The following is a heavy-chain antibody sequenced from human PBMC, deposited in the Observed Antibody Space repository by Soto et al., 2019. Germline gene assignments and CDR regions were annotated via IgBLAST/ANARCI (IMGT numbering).Heavy chain of an antibody. CDR2: IDPSDSYT. D-gene: IGHD6-19*01. CDR3: ARHFNTGAGPRPRTNWFYP. Sequence: GESLRISCKGSGYSFTSYWISWVRQMPGKGLEWMGRIDPSDSYTNYSPSFQGHVTISADKSISTAYLQWSSLKASDTAMYYCARHFNTGAGPRPRTNWFYPWGHGTLFTVSS. V-gene: IGHV5-10-1*01. CDR1: GYSFTSYW. J-gene: IGHJ5*02.